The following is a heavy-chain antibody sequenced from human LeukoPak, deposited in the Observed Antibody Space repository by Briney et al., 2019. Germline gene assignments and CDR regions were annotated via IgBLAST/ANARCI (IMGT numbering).Heavy chain of an antibody. CDR2: INPNSGDR. Sequence: ASVKVSCKTSGYTFTAYDIHWVRLAPGQGLEWMGWINPNSGDRNHKEAFQDRVTLTRDTSISTAYMELRRLRSDDTAVYYCARETNLAVAGKGGVDYWGQGTLVTVSS. D-gene: IGHD6-19*01. CDR1: GYTFTAYD. CDR3: ARETNLAVAGKGGVDY. J-gene: IGHJ4*02. V-gene: IGHV1-2*02.